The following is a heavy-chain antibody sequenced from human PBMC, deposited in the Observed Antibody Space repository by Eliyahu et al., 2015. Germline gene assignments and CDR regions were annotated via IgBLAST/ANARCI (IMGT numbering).Heavy chain of an antibody. J-gene: IGHJ4*02. CDR2: IWYDGSNK. Sequence: QVQLVESGGGVVQPGRSLRXSXSASGFTFSRYGIPWVRQAPGKGLEWVAVIWYDGSNKYYADSVKGRFTISRDNSKNTLYLQMNSLRAEDTAVYYCARDLGRYFDYWGQGTLVTVSS. CDR1: GFTFSRYG. V-gene: IGHV3-33*01. D-gene: IGHD3-16*01. CDR3: ARDLGRYFDY.